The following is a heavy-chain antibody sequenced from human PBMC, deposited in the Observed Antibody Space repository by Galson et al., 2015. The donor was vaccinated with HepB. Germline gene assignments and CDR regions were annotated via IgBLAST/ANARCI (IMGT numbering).Heavy chain of an antibody. CDR1: GFTVSSGY. CDR2: IYSNGAT. D-gene: IGHD3-16*02. J-gene: IGHJ3*01. CDR3: ARSKDRGRYNVGTDAFDV. V-gene: IGHV3-53*01. Sequence: SLRLSCAASGFTVSSGYMSRVRQSPGKGLEWVSVIYSNGATYYADSVKGRFTISRDDSKNTLFLQMNSLGAEDTAVYFCARSKDRGRYNVGTDAFDVWGQGTKVPVSS.